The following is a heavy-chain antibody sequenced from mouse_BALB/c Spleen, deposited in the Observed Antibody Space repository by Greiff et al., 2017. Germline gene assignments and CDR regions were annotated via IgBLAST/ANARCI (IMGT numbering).Heavy chain of an antibody. D-gene: IGHD2-3*01. CDR1: GYSIPSDYA. Sequence: EVQLQQSGPGLVKPSQSLSLTCTVTGYSIPSDYAWNWIRQFPGNKLEWMGYISYSGSTSYNPSLNSRISITRDTSKNQFFLQLNSVTTEDTATYYCARDGGSYDYLDYWGQGTTLTVSS. V-gene: IGHV3-2*02. CDR2: ISYSGST. CDR3: ARDGGSYDYLDY. J-gene: IGHJ2*01.